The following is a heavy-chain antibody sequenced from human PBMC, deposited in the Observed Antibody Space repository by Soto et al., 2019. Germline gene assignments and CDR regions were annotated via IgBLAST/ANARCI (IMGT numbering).Heavy chain of an antibody. V-gene: IGHV4-39*01. Sequence: QLQLQESGPGLVKPSETLSLTCTVSGGSISSSSYYWGWIRQPPGKGLQWIGSIYYSGSTYYNPSLKRRVTLSVATSKSQFSLKLSSVTAADTAVYYCASLVPLQDHSWGYWGQGTLVTVSS. D-gene: IGHD6-6*01. CDR1: GGSISSSSYY. CDR3: ASLVPLQDHSWGY. J-gene: IGHJ4*02. CDR2: IYYSGST.